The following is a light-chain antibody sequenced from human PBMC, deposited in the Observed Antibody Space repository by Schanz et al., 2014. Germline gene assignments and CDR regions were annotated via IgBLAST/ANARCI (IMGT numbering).Light chain of an antibody. CDR3: QQHGSSPEALYT. CDR2: GAS. Sequence: EIVLTQSPGTLSLSPGERATLSCRASQSISSYLAWYQQKPGQAPRLLIYGASSRATGIPDRFSGSGSGTDFTLTISRLEPEDFAVYYCQQHGSSPEALYTFGQGTKLEIK. V-gene: IGKV3-20*01. J-gene: IGKJ2*01. CDR1: QSISSY.